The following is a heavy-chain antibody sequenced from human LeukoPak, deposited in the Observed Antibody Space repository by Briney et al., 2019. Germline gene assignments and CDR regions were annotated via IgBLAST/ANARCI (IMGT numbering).Heavy chain of an antibody. CDR3: TRKGTVTTPFDY. CDR1: GDSVSSNSAA. V-gene: IGHV6-1*01. CDR2: TYYRSKWLA. Sequence: SQTLSLTCAISGDSVSSNSAAWNWIRQSPSRGLEWLGRTYYRSKWLADYAVSVKSRITTNADTSKNQFSLQLNSVTPEDTAVYYCTRKGTVTTPFDYWGQGILVTVSS. D-gene: IGHD4-11*01. J-gene: IGHJ4*02.